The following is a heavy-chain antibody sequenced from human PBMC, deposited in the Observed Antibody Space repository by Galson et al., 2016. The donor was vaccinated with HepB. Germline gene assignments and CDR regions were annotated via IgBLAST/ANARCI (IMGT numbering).Heavy chain of an antibody. Sequence: QSGAEVKKPGESLKISCKGSGYSFTSYWIGWVRQMPGKGLEWMGIIYPADSDTLYSPSFQGQVTISADKSISTAYLQWSSLKASGTAMYYCARHYYGSGSYYKAIGYWGQGPLVTVSS. CDR2: IYPADSDT. V-gene: IGHV5-51*01. J-gene: IGHJ4*02. CDR1: GYSFTSYW. D-gene: IGHD3-10*01. CDR3: ARHYYGSGSYYKAIGY.